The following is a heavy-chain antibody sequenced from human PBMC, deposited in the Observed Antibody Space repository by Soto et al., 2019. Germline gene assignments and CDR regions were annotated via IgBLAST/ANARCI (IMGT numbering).Heavy chain of an antibody. D-gene: IGHD1-20*01. CDR1: GFSVSTTGVG. CDR2: VYWDDDK. Sequence: QITLKESGPTLVKPTETLTLTCNFSGFSVSTTGVGVGWIRQAPGKALEWLVFVYWDDDKRYSPSLRSRLTITKDTSKNRGGLTVSSMERVDTGTYYCAGRRQSHHNWNTGDFDFWGQGILVAVSS. V-gene: IGHV2-5*02. CDR3: AGRRQSHHNWNTGDFDF. J-gene: IGHJ4*02.